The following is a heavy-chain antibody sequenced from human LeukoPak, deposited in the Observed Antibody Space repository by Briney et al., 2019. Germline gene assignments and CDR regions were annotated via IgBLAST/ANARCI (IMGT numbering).Heavy chain of an antibody. CDR2: INHSGST. CDR3: ARKPSGHLDY. D-gene: IGHD3-10*01. CDR1: GGSFSGYY. Sequence: TSETLSLTCAVYGGSFSGYYWSWIRQPPGKGLEWIGEINHSGSTNYNPSLKSRVTISVDTSKNQFSLKLSSVTAADTAVYYCARKPSGHLDYWGQGTLVTVSS. V-gene: IGHV4-34*01. J-gene: IGHJ4*02.